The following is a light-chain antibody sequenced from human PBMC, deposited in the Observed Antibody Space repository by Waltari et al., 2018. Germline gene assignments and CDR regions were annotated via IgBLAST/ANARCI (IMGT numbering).Light chain of an antibody. CDR2: EVD. Sequence: SALTQPASVSASPGQSITISCTGSSSDIRSYELVSWYQQHPGNAPHLVIYEVDKRPVGVSCRFCGSKSCNAAFLTVAELQPEDEGHYFCSSYTYGGPWVFGGGTLLTVL. V-gene: IGLV2-23*02. CDR3: SSYTYGGPWV. J-gene: IGLJ2*01. CDR1: SSDIRSYEL.